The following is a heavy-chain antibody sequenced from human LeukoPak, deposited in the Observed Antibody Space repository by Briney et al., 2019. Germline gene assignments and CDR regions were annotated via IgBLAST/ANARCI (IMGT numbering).Heavy chain of an antibody. Sequence: GGSLRLSCAASGFTFSSYAMSWVRQAPGKGLEWVSAISGSGGSTYYADSVKGRFTISRDNSKNTLYLQMNSLRAEDTAVYYCARDYSGAGDYYFDYWGQGTLVTVSS. J-gene: IGHJ4*02. D-gene: IGHD3-10*01. CDR3: ARDYSGAGDYYFDY. CDR2: ISGSGGST. CDR1: GFTFSSYA. V-gene: IGHV3-23*01.